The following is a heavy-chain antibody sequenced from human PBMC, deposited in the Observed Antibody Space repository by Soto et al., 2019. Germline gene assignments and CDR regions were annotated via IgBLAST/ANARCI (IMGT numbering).Heavy chain of an antibody. V-gene: IGHV3-23*01. J-gene: IGHJ4*02. CDR3: AKDTNYCSSTSCYRPV. CDR2: ISGSGGST. CDR1: GFTFSSYA. D-gene: IGHD2-2*02. Sequence: GGSLRLSCAASGFTFSSYAMSWVRQAPGKGLEWVSAISGSGGSTYYADSVKGRFTISRDNSKNTLYLQMNSLRAEDTAVYYCAKDTNYCSSTSCYRPVWGQGTLVTV.